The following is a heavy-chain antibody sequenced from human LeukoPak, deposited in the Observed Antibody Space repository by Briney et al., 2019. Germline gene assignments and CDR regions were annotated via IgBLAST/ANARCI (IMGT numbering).Heavy chain of an antibody. V-gene: IGHV3-7*01. CDR3: AREASGSYYYFDY. CDR2: IKQDGSGK. Sequence: GGSLRLSCAASGFTFSSYWMSWVRQAPGKGLEWVANIKQDGSGKYYVDSVKGRFTISRDNAKNSLYLQMNSLRAEDTAVYYCAREASGSYYYFDYWGQGTLVTVSS. CDR1: GFTFSSYW. J-gene: IGHJ4*02. D-gene: IGHD1-26*01.